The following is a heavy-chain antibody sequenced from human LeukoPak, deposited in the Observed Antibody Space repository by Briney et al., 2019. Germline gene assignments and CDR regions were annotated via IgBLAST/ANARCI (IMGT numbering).Heavy chain of an antibody. CDR1: GGSFSGYY. V-gene: IGHV4-34*01. Sequence: TSETLSLTCAVYGGSFSGYYWSWIRQPPGKGLEWIGEINHSGSTNYNPSLKSRATISVDTSKNQFSLKLSSVTAADTAVYYCARVYCSSTSCYVYFDYWGQGTLVTVSP. D-gene: IGHD2-2*01. CDR2: INHSGST. CDR3: ARVYCSSTSCYVYFDY. J-gene: IGHJ4*02.